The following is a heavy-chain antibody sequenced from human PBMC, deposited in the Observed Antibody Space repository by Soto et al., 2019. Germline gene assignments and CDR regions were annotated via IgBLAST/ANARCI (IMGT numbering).Heavy chain of an antibody. J-gene: IGHJ2*01. V-gene: IGHV1-69*12. D-gene: IGHD2-15*01. CDR2: IIPIFGTA. Sequence: QVQLVQSGAEVKKPGSSVKVSCKASGGTFSSYAISWVRQAPGQGLEWMGGIIPIFGTANYAQKFQGRVTITADESTSTAYMERSSLRSEDTAVYYCARADGGNPAVVWYFDLWGRGTLVTVSS. CDR3: ARADGGNPAVVWYFDL. CDR1: GGTFSSYA.